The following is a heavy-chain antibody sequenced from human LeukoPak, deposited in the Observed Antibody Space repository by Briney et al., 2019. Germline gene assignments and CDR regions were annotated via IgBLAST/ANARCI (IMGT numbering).Heavy chain of an antibody. CDR1: GFTFSSYA. V-gene: IGHV3-23*01. D-gene: IGHD1-26*01. Sequence: GGSLRLSCAASGFTFSSYAMSWVRQAPGKGLQWVSAISGSGGSTYYADSVKGRFTISRDNSKNTLNLQMNSLRAEDMAVYYCAKAARVGDAFDIWGQGTMVTVSS. J-gene: IGHJ3*02. CDR3: AKAARVGDAFDI. CDR2: ISGSGGST.